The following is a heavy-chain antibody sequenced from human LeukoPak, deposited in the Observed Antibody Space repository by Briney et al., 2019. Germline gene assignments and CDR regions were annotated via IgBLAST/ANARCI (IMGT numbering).Heavy chain of an antibody. J-gene: IGHJ4*02. Sequence: SETLSLTCTVSGGSISNYYWGWIRQAPGKGLEWIGSIYYSGNTYYNSSLKSRVTISVDTSKNHFSLKLSSVTAADTAVYYCARDFRGGYDFWSGYYTPYYFDYWGQGTLVTVSP. CDR2: IYYSGNT. CDR1: GGSISNYY. D-gene: IGHD3-3*01. CDR3: ARDFRGGYDFWSGYYTPYYFDY. V-gene: IGHV4-39*07.